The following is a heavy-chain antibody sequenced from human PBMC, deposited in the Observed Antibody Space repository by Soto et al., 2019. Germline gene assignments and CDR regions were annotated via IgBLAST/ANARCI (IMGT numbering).Heavy chain of an antibody. CDR2: ISSSSSYI. Sequence: EVQLVESGGGLVKPGGSLRLSCAASGFTFSSYSMNWVRQAPGKGLEWVSSISSSSSYIYYADSVKGRFTISRDNAKNSLYLQMNSLRAEDTAVYYCARDSAAFTYYDFWSGYYTAGDYYYYGMDVWGQGTTVTVSS. CDR3: ARDSAAFTYYDFWSGYYTAGDYYYYGMDV. CDR1: GFTFSSYS. V-gene: IGHV3-21*01. D-gene: IGHD3-3*01. J-gene: IGHJ6*02.